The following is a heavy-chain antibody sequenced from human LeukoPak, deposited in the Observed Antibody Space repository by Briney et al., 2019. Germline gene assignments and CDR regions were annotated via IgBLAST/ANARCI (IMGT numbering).Heavy chain of an antibody. D-gene: IGHD3-22*01. V-gene: IGHV3-9*03. J-gene: IGHJ4*02. CDR3: AKDIRSYYDSSAIDY. CDR2: IRWNSGTI. Sequence: GGSLRLSCAASGFTFDDYAMHWVRRAPGKGLEWVSGIRWNSGTIGYADSVKGRFTISRDNAKNSLYLQMSSLRAEDMALYYCAKDIRSYYDSSAIDYWGQGTLVTVSS. CDR1: GFTFDDYA.